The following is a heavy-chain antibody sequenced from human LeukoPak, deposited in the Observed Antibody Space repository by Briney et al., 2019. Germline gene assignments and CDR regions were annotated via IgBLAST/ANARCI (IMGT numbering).Heavy chain of an antibody. J-gene: IGHJ5*02. Sequence: KPSETLSLTCAVYGESFSGYYWSWLRQPPGKGLEGIGEINHSGSTNYNPSLKIRVTISVDTSNNHFSLKLRSVTAADTAVYYCARTGRPYDILTGYYDTWGQGTLVTVSS. CDR2: INHSGST. CDR1: GESFSGYY. CDR3: ARTGRPYDILTGYYDT. V-gene: IGHV4-34*01. D-gene: IGHD3-9*01.